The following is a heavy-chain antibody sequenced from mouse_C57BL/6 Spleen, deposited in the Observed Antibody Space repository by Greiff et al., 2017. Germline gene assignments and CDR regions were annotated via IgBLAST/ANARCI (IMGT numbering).Heavy chain of an antibody. CDR3: ARDDGYWAWFAY. Sequence: VQLKESVAELVRPGASVKLSCTASGFNIKNTYMHWVKQRPEQGLEWIGRIDPANGNTKYAPKFQGKATMTADTSSNTAYLQLSSLTSEDTAIYYCARDDGYWAWFAYWGQGTLVTVSA. D-gene: IGHD2-3*01. V-gene: IGHV14-3*01. J-gene: IGHJ3*01. CDR2: IDPANGNT. CDR1: GFNIKNTY.